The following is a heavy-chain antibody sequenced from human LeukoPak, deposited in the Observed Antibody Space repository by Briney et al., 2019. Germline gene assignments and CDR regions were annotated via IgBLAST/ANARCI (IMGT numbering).Heavy chain of an antibody. D-gene: IGHD5-12*01. Sequence: GESPKTSLKGPGYRFTNFWIGWVRQMPGKGLEWSWSIYPGEYDHAYSPSFQGHVTISGDNSISTAYLQWSSLKAADTAMYYCATPTYSGYDSFVGYWGQGTLVTVSS. CDR1: GYRFTNFW. V-gene: IGHV5-51*01. J-gene: IGHJ4*02. CDR3: ATPTYSGYDSFVGY. CDR2: IYPGEYDH.